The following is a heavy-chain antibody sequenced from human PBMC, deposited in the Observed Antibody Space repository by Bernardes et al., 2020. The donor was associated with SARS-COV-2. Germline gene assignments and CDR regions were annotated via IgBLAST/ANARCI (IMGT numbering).Heavy chain of an antibody. CDR2: IYTTGST. CDR1: GGSISSYY. V-gene: IGHV4-4*07. J-gene: IGHJ4*02. D-gene: IGHD3-16*01. Sequence: SEPLSLTCTVSGGSISSYYWSWIRQPAGKGLEWIGRIYTTGSTNYNPSLKSRVTMSVDTSKNQFSLKLSSVTAADTAVYYCSGGAGYRPDYWGQGTLVTVSS. CDR3: SGGAGYRPDY.